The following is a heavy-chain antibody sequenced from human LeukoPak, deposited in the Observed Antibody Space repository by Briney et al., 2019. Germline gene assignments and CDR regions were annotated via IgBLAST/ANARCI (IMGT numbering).Heavy chain of an antibody. CDR3: ARDANYDILTGYPMDWFDP. Sequence: PGGSLRLSCAASGFTLSSYSMNWVRQDPGKGLEWVSSISSRSSYIYYADSVKGRFTISRDNAKNSLYLQMNSLRAEDTAVYYCARDANYDILTGYPMDWFDPWGQGTLVTVSS. V-gene: IGHV3-21*01. J-gene: IGHJ5*02. CDR2: ISSRSSYI. D-gene: IGHD3-9*01. CDR1: GFTLSSYS.